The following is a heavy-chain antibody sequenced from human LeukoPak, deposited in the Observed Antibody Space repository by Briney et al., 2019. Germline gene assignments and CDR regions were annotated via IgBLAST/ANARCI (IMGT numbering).Heavy chain of an antibody. Sequence: PGGSLRLSCAASGFTFSSYAMSWVRQAPGKGLEWVSGINDGGDSTYYADSVKGRFTISRDNSKNTLYLQMNSLRAEDTAVYYCASAGTRISFDYWGQGTLVTVSP. CDR3: ASAGTRISFDY. J-gene: IGHJ4*02. CDR1: GFTFSSYA. CDR2: INDGGDST. D-gene: IGHD6-13*01. V-gene: IGHV3-23*01.